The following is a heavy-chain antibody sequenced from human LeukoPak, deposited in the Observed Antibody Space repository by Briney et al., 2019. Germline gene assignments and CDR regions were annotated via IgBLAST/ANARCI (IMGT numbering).Heavy chain of an antibody. D-gene: IGHD5-12*01. V-gene: IGHV3-23*01. CDR3: AKDLYGYVSNWFDP. CDR1: GGSISSGDYY. Sequence: LSLTCTVSGGSISSGDYYWSWIRQPPGKGLEWVSAISGSGGSTYYADSVKGRFTISRDNSKNTLYLQMNSLRAEDTAVYYCAKDLYGYVSNWFDPWGQGTLVTVSS. CDR2: ISGSGGST. J-gene: IGHJ5*02.